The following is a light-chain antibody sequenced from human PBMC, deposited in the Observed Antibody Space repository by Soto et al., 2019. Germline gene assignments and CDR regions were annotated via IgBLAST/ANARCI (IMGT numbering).Light chain of an antibody. V-gene: IGLV1-47*01. CDR1: SSNIGSNY. CDR3: AAWDNILSGYV. J-gene: IGLJ1*01. Sequence: QSVMTQPPSASGTPGQSVTISCSGSSSNIGSNYVYWYQHLSGTAPKLLIYRHSQRPSGVPDRFSGSKSGTSASLAISGLRSEDEADYYCAAWDNILSGYVFGTGTKLTVL. CDR2: RHS.